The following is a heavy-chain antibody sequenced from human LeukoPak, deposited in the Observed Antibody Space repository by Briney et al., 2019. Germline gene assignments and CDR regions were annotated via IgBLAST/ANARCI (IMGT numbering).Heavy chain of an antibody. J-gene: IGHJ4*02. CDR1: GFTFSSYG. CDR3: TKDGGYSSSWFDY. Sequence: PGRSLRLSCAASGFTFSSYGMHWVRQAPGKGLEWVAVIWYDGSNKYYADSVKGRFTISRDNSKNTLYLQMNSLTAEDTAVYYCTKDGGYSSSWFDYWGQGTLVTVSS. D-gene: IGHD6-13*01. V-gene: IGHV3-33*06. CDR2: IWYDGSNK.